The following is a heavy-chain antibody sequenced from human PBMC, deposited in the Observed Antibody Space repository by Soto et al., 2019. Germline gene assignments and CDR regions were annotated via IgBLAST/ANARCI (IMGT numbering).Heavy chain of an antibody. J-gene: IGHJ4*02. CDR3: ARGGAMGVDY. D-gene: IGHD1-26*01. V-gene: IGHV3-74*01. CDR2: IYFDGITT. Sequence: GGSLRLSCTASGFTFNTHWMHWVRQAPGKGLVWVSRIYFDGITTNYADSVKGRLTVSRDNAKNTVYLHVNTLRDEDTAGYYCARGGAMGVDYWGQGTLVTVSS. CDR1: GFTFNTHW.